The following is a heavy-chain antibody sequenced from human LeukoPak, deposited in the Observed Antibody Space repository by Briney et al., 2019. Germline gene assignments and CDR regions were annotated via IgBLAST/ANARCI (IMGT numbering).Heavy chain of an antibody. CDR1: AYTFTRHG. CDR3: ARDPSNTSGYNAWFDY. CDR2: ISGYNGDT. Sequence: ASVKVSCKASAYTFTRHGISWVRQAPGQGLEWMGWISGYNGDTHYAQKFQGRLTMTTDTSTSTAYMELRSLRSDDTAVSYCARDPSNTSGYNAWFDYWGQGTLVTVSS. J-gene: IGHJ4*02. D-gene: IGHD3-22*01. V-gene: IGHV1-18*01.